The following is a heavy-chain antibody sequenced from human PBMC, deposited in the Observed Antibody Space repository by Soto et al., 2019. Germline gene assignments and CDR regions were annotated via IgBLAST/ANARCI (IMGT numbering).Heavy chain of an antibody. D-gene: IGHD3-22*01. CDR2: IFSNDEK. V-gene: IGHV2-26*01. CDR3: ARIHEYYDSSGYFPSCFDY. CDR1: GFSLNNARMG. J-gene: IGHJ4*02. Sequence: SGPTLVNPTETLTLTCTVSGFSLNNARMGVSWIRQPPGKALEWLAHIFSNDEKSYNTSLKSRLTISKDTSKSQVVLTMTNMDPVDTATYYCARIHEYYDSSGYFPSCFDYWGQGTLVTVTS.